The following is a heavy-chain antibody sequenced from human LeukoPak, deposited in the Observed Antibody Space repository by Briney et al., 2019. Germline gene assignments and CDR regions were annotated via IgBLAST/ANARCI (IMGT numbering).Heavy chain of an antibody. V-gene: IGHV3-64*01. J-gene: IGHJ4*02. Sequence: GGSLRLSCAVSGFTFSSYAMHWVRQAPGKGLEYVSGISSNGGSTYYAKSVKGRFTISRDNSKNTLFLQMGSLRAEDMAVYYCARSDTILKTTFDYWGQGTLVT. CDR1: GFTFSSYA. D-gene: IGHD2-21*01. CDR3: ARSDTILKTTFDY. CDR2: ISSNGGST.